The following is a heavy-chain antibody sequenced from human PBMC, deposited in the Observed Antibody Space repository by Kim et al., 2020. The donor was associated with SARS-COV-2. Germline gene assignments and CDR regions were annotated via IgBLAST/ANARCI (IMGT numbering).Heavy chain of an antibody. J-gene: IGHJ4*02. CDR2: VYSSGST. D-gene: IGHD3-10*01. CDR3: ARDRFSGSGGLDK. CDR1: GASITTYY. V-gene: IGHV4-59*13. Sequence: SETLSLTCTVSGASITTYYWSWIRQPPGKGLEWIGYVYSSGSTNYNPSLKSRVTMSLDTSKNQFSLNLGPVTAADTAVYYCARDRFSGSGGLDKWGQGTLVTFSS.